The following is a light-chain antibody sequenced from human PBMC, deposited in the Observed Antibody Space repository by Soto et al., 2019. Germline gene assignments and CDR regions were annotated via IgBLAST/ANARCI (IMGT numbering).Light chain of an antibody. Sequence: QSALTQPASVSGSPGQSITISCTGTSSDVGGYNYVSWYQQHQGKAPKLMIYDVSNRPSGVSNRFSGSKSGNTASLTISGLQAEDEADYYCSSYTSSSTYVVGTGTQVTFL. CDR3: SSYTSSSTYV. J-gene: IGLJ1*01. CDR2: DVS. V-gene: IGLV2-14*01. CDR1: SSDVGGYNY.